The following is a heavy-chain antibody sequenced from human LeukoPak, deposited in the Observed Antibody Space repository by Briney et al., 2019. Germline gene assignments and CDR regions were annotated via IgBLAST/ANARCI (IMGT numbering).Heavy chain of an antibody. CDR3: ARAQGYLDL. Sequence: SQTLSLTCAISGDSVSSKSASWNWIRQSPSRSLEWLGRTYYRSKWYSESAVSVKSRITINPDTSKNQFSLQLNSVTPEDTAVYYCARAQGYLDLWGRGTLVTVS. CDR2: TYYRSKWYS. CDR1: GDSVSSKSAS. V-gene: IGHV6-1*01. J-gene: IGHJ2*01.